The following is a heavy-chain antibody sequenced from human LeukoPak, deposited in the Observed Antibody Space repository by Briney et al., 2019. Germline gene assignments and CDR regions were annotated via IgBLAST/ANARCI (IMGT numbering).Heavy chain of an antibody. CDR3: ARDLHYCRGGSCYSDPFDY. Sequence: SQTLSLTCAISGDSVSSNSAAWNWIRQSPSRGLEWLGRTYYRSKWYNDYAVSVKSRITINPDTSKNQFSLQLNSVTPEDTAVYYCARDLHYCRGGSCYSDPFDYWGQGTLVTVSS. CDR2: TYYRSKWYN. J-gene: IGHJ4*02. CDR1: GDSVSSNSAA. D-gene: IGHD2-15*01. V-gene: IGHV6-1*01.